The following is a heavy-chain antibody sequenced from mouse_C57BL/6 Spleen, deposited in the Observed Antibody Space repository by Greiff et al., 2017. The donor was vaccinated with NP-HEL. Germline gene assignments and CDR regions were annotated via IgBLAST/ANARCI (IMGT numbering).Heavy chain of an antibody. CDR1: GFSLTSYG. Sequence: QVQLKQSGPGLVQPSQSLSITCTVSGFSLTSYGVHWVRQSPGKGLEWLGVIWSGGSTDYNAAFISRLSISKDNSKSQVFFKMNSLQADDTAIYYCARYYGSSRYYAMDYWGQGTSVTVSS. V-gene: IGHV2-2*01. D-gene: IGHD1-1*01. CDR3: ARYYGSSRYYAMDY. CDR2: IWSGGST. J-gene: IGHJ4*01.